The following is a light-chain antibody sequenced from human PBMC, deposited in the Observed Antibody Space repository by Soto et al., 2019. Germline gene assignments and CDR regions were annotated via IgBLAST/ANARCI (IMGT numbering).Light chain of an antibody. Sequence: AIQMTQSPSSLSASVGDRVTISCRASQGIKKDLGWYQQKPGKAPNLLIYASSTLQSGVPSRFSGSGYGTDFTLTISSLQPEDFATYFCQQDYSYPLTFGGGTKVELK. CDR2: ASS. V-gene: IGKV1-6*01. CDR3: QQDYSYPLT. CDR1: QGIKKD. J-gene: IGKJ4*01.